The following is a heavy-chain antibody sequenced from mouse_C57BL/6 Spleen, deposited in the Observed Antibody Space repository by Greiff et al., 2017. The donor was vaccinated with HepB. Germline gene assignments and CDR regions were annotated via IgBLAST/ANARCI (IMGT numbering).Heavy chain of an antibody. Sequence: QVQLQQPGAELVKPGASVKLSCKASGYTFTSYWMQWVKQRPGQGLEWIGEIDPSDSYTNYNQKFKGKATLTVDTSSSTAYMQLSSLTSEDSAVYYCARTLGYTYFDYWGQGTTLTVSS. D-gene: IGHD3-1*01. CDR2: IDPSDSYT. CDR3: ARTLGYTYFDY. V-gene: IGHV1-50*01. CDR1: GYTFTSYW. J-gene: IGHJ2*01.